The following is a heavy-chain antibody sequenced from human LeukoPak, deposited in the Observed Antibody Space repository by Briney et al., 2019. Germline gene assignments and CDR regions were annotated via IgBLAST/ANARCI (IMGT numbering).Heavy chain of an antibody. CDR2: IYHSGST. V-gene: IGHV4-34*01. J-gene: IGHJ5*02. CDR3: ARHLGIELRFDP. D-gene: IGHD3-16*01. CDR1: GGSFSGYY. Sequence: SETLSLTCAVYGGSFSGYYWSWIRQPPGKGLEWIGSIYHSGSTYYNPSLKSRVTISVDTSKNQFSLKLSSVTAADTAVYYCARHLGIELRFDPWGQGTLATVSS.